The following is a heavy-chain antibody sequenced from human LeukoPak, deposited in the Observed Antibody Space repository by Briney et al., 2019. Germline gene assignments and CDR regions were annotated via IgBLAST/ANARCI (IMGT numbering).Heavy chain of an antibody. D-gene: IGHD5-24*01. CDR2: INPDSGGT. Sequence: ASVKVSCKTSGYTFTDYYMHWVRQAPGQGLEWMGWINPDSGGTSYAQKFQGRVTMTRDTSISTAYMELSRLRFDDTAVYYCASDGGDGYNAYYFDYWGQGSLVTVSS. CDR3: ASDGGDGYNAYYFDY. J-gene: IGHJ4*02. CDR1: GYTFTDYY. V-gene: IGHV1-2*02.